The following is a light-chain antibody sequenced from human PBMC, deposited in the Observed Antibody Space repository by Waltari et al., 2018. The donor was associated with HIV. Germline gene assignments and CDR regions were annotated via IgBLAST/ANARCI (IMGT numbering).Light chain of an antibody. Sequence: DIQLPQSPSFLSASVGDRVSITCRASRDVSTFLAWYQKKPGTAPKLLIYGASTLQSGVPSRFGGSGSGAQFTLTINSLQPDDFATYYCQQSDSYPLTFGQGTRL. CDR2: GAS. J-gene: IGKJ5*01. V-gene: IGKV1-9*01. CDR1: RDVSTF. CDR3: QQSDSYPLT.